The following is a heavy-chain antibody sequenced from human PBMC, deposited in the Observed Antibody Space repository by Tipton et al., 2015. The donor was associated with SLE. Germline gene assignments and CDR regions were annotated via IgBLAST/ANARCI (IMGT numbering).Heavy chain of an antibody. D-gene: IGHD1-1*01. V-gene: IGHV4-59*01. CDR1: NGSLSSYF. J-gene: IGHJ4*02. CDR3: ARATNWNSAAYYFDL. Sequence: TLSLTCTVSNGSLSSYFWTWIRQPPGKGLEWIGYITYSGNTKYNPSLNNRVTISIDTSKGQFSLWLTSVTAADTAIYYCARATNWNSAAYYFDLWGQGTLVTVSS. CDR2: ITYSGNT.